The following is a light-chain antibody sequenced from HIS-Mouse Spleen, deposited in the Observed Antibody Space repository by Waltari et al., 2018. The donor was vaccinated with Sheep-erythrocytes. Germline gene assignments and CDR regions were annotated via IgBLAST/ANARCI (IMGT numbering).Light chain of an antibody. J-gene: IGLJ3*02. CDR2: EGS. CDR3: CSYAGSSTPWV. Sequence: QSALTQPASVSGSPVQSITISCTGTSSDVGSYNLVSWYQQHPGKAPKVMIYEGSKRPSGVSNRFSGSKSGNTASLTISGLQAEDEADYYCCSYAGSSTPWVFGGGTKLTVL. CDR1: SSDVGSYNL. V-gene: IGLV2-23*01.